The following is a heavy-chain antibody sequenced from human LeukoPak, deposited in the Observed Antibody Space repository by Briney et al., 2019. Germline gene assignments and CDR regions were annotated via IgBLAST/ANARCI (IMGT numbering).Heavy chain of an antibody. CDR2: IIPIFGTA. J-gene: IGHJ4*02. Sequence: PVASVKVSCKASGGTFSSYAISWVRQAPGQGLEWMGGIIPIFGTANYAQKFQGRVTITADESTSTAYMELSSLRSEDTAVYYCARDRAGLDMDSSGPFDYWGQGTLVTVSS. D-gene: IGHD3-22*01. CDR1: GGTFSSYA. CDR3: ARDRAGLDMDSSGPFDY. V-gene: IGHV1-69*13.